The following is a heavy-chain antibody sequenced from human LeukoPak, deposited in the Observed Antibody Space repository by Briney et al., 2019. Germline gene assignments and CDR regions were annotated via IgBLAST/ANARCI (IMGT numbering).Heavy chain of an antibody. CDR2: ISSSGSII. V-gene: IGHV3-11*01. CDR3: ARFMIREVTADNWFDP. Sequence: PGGSLRLPCAASGFTFSGFYMTWIRQAPGKGLEWVSYISSSGSIIYYTDSVKGRFTISRDNAKNSLSLQMNSLRAEDTAVYYCARFMIREVTADNWFDPWGQGTLVTVSS. J-gene: IGHJ5*02. D-gene: IGHD3-10*01. CDR1: GFTFSGFY.